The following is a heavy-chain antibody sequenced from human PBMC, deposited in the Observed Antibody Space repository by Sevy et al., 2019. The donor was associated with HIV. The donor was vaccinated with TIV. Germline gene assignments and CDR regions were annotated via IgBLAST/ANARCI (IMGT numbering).Heavy chain of an antibody. D-gene: IGHD2-15*01. CDR2: ISYDGSNK. CDR3: AREWGYCSGGSCYRYYYYYGMDV. J-gene: IGHJ6*02. V-gene: IGHV3-30*04. Sequence: GGSLRLFCAASGFTFSSYAMHWVRQAPGKGLEWVAVISYDGSNKYYADSVKGRFTISRDNSKNTLYLQMNSLRAEDTAVYYCAREWGYCSGGSCYRYYYYYGMDVWGQGTTVTVSS. CDR1: GFTFSSYA.